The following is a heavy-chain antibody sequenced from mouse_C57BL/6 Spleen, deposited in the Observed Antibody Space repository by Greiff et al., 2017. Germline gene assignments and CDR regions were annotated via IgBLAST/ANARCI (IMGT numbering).Heavy chain of an antibody. J-gene: IGHJ2*01. CDR1: GFTFSDAW. V-gene: IGHV6-6*01. CDR3: TLYGNSYYFDY. Sequence: EVKVEESGGGLVQPGGSMKLSCAASGFTFSDAWMDWVRQSPEKGLEWVAEIRNKANNHATYYAESVKGRFTISRDDSKSSVYLQMNSLRAEDTGIYYCTLYGNSYYFDYWGQGTTLTVSS. D-gene: IGHD2-1*01. CDR2: IRNKANNHAT.